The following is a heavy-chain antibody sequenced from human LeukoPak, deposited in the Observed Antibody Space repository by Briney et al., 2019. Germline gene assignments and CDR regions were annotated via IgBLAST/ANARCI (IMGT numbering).Heavy chain of an antibody. Sequence: GGSPRLSCAASGFAFDDYAMHWVRQAPGKGLEWVSLISGDGGSTYYADSVKGRFTISRDNSKNSLYLQMNSLRTEDTALYYCAKDPTLYSSGWYYYYGMDVWGQGTTVTVSS. CDR2: ISGDGGST. V-gene: IGHV3-43*02. J-gene: IGHJ6*02. CDR3: AKDPTLYSSGWYYYYGMDV. D-gene: IGHD6-19*01. CDR1: GFAFDDYA.